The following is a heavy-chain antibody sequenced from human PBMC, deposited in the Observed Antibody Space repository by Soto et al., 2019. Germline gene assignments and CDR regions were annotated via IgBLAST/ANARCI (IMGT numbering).Heavy chain of an antibody. V-gene: IGHV4-61*01. Sequence: PSETLSLTCTVSGCSVISRFYCYNWIRQPPGKGLEWICYIYDSVTTNYNSSLESRVTISVDTSKNQFSLKLSSVTAADTAVYYCARGKNWFDPWGQGTLVTVSS. CDR2: IYDSVTT. CDR1: GCSVISRFYC. J-gene: IGHJ5*02. CDR3: ARGKNWFDP.